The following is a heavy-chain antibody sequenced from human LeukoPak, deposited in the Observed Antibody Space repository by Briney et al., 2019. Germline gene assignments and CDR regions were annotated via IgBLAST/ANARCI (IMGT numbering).Heavy chain of an antibody. CDR2: INPNSGGT. J-gene: IGHJ4*02. CDR1: GYTFTGYY. D-gene: IGHD6-19*01. Sequence: ASVKVSCKASGYTFTGYYMHWKRQAPGQGLEWMGRINPNSGGTNYAQKFQGRVTMTRDTSISTAYMELSRPRSDDTAVYYCARDLSRGSSGWYGYWGQGTLVTVSS. V-gene: IGHV1-2*06. CDR3: ARDLSRGSSGWYGY.